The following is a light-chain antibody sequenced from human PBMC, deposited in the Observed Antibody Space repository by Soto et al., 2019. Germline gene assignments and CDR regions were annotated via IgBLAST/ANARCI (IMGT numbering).Light chain of an antibody. CDR3: SSYTSSRTEV. V-gene: IGLV2-14*01. J-gene: IGLJ1*01. CDR2: EVN. Sequence: QSVLTQPASVSGSPGQSITISCTGTSSDVGGYNYVSWYQQHPDKAPKLIICEVNNRPSEVSYRFSASKSGNTASLTISGFQAEDEANYFCSSYTSSRTEVFGTGTKVTV. CDR1: SSDVGGYNY.